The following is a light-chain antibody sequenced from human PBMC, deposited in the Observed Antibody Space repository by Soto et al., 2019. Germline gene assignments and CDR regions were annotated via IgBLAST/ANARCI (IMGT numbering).Light chain of an antibody. CDR1: NSNIGRNT. CDR2: NNN. CDR3: AVWDDSLHGV. V-gene: IGLV1-44*01. Sequence: QSVLTQPPSASGTPGQRVTISCSGSNSNIGRNTVNWYQQVPGTAPKVLIYNNNQRPSGVPDRFSGSKSGTAASLAISGLRSEEEADYYCAVWDDSLHGVFGGGTKLTAL. J-gene: IGLJ3*02.